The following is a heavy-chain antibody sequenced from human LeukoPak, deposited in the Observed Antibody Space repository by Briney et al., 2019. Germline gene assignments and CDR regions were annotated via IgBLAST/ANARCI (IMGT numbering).Heavy chain of an antibody. CDR3: ARAARKSLSGYYGPFDY. V-gene: IGHV4-61*02. CDR2: IYTSGST. CDR1: GGSISSSSYY. D-gene: IGHD3-22*01. J-gene: IGHJ4*02. Sequence: PSETLSLTCTVSGGSISSSSYYWSWIRQPAGKGLEWIGRIYTSGSTNYNPSLKSRVTMSVDTSKNQFSLKLSSVTAADTAVYYCARAARKSLSGYYGPFDYWGQGTLVTVSS.